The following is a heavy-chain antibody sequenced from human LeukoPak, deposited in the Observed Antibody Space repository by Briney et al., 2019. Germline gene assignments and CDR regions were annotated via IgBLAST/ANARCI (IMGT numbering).Heavy chain of an antibody. D-gene: IGHD6-13*01. CDR1: GYSFTSSD. V-gene: IGHV1-8*01. CDR3: ARGRSGLAAAGTYDY. J-gene: IGHJ4*02. CDR2: INPNSGRT. Sequence: ASVKVSCKPSGYSFTSSDINWVRQAAGQALEWTGWINPNSGRTGYAQKFQGRVTMTANSSISTAYMELSSLRFDDTAVYYCARGRSGLAAAGTYDYWGQGTLITVSS.